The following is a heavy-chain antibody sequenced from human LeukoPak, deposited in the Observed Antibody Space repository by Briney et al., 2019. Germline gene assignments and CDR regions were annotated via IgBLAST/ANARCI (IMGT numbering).Heavy chain of an antibody. D-gene: IGHD3-10*01. J-gene: IGHJ4*02. Sequence: GGSLRLSCAASGFTFSSYSMNWVRQAPGKGLEWVSSISSSSYIYYADSVKGRFTISRDNAKNSLYLQMNSLRAEDTAVYYRARERGTMVRGVIRYWGQGTLVTVSS. CDR3: ARERGTMVRGVIRY. CDR2: ISSSSYI. V-gene: IGHV3-21*01. CDR1: GFTFSSYS.